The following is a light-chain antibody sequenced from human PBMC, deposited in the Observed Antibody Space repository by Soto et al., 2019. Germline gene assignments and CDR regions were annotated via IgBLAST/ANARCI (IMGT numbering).Light chain of an antibody. Sequence: QSVLAQPASVSGSPGQSITISCTGTSSDVGGYNYVSWYQQHPGKAPKLMIYEVSNRPSGVSNRFSGSKSGNTASLTISGLQAEDEADYYCSSYTSSSTPVDFGTGTKVTVL. CDR2: EVS. J-gene: IGLJ1*01. CDR1: SSDVGGYNY. CDR3: SSYTSSSTPVD. V-gene: IGLV2-14*01.